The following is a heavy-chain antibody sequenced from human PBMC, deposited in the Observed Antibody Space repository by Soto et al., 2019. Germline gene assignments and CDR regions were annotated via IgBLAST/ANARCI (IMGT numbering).Heavy chain of an antibody. Sequence: EVQLLESGGGLVQPGGSLRLSCAASGFTFSSYGMTWVRQAPGKGLEWVSFSSATGAGTYYADSVKGRFTISRDNSKNTLYLQMTSLSADDTAVYYCAKDRRAGGNYGFYSDFLGQGALVIVSS. CDR2: SSATGAGT. CDR3: AKDRRAGGNYGFYSDF. J-gene: IGHJ4*02. V-gene: IGHV3-23*01. CDR1: GFTFSSYG. D-gene: IGHD1-7*01.